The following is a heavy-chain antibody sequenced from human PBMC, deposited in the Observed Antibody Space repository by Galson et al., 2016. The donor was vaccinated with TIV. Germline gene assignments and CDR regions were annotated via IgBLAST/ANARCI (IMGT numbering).Heavy chain of an antibody. J-gene: IGHJ4*02. CDR2: IDPSGGST. D-gene: IGHD3-10*01. V-gene: IGHV1-46*03. CDR3: ATYGSGRQASFDF. Sequence: SVKVSCKASGYTFTRYYMHWMRQAPGQGLEWMGVIDPSGGSTTYAQEFQGRVTMTRDTSTSTVYMELSSLTSEDTAVYYCATYGSGRQASFDFWGQGTLVTVSS. CDR1: GYTFTRYY.